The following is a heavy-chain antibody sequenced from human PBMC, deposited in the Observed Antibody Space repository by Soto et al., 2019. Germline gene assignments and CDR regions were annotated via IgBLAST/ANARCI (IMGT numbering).Heavy chain of an antibody. D-gene: IGHD1-26*01. CDR1: GFTFSSYI. CDR2: ISSSSSYI. CDR3: ARGGKVSVNDALDI. V-gene: IGHV3-21*01. J-gene: IGHJ3*02. Sequence: EVQLVESGGGLVKPGGSLRLSCAASGFTFSSYIMNWVRQPPGTGLEWVSSISSSSSYIYYADSVQGRFTISRDNAKNSLYLQRTSLSAEDTAVYYCARGGKVSVNDALDIWGQGTMVTVSS.